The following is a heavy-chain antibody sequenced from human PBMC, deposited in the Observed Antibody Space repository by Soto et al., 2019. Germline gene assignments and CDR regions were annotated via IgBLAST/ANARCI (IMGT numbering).Heavy chain of an antibody. CDR3: TSRRDWTAVDPFDH. V-gene: IGHV3-73*01. CDR2: IRNKDNNYAT. CDR1: GFTFSESA. Sequence: GGSLRLSCAASGFTFSESAMHWVRQASGKGLEWVGRIRNKDNNYATAYTASVKGRFTISRDDSKNTVYLQMNSLKIDDTAVYYCTSRRDWTAVDPFDHWGLGTLVTVSS. J-gene: IGHJ4*02. D-gene: IGHD5-18*01.